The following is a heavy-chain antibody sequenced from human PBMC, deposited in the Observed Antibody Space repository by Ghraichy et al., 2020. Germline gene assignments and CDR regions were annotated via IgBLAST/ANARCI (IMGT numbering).Heavy chain of an antibody. CDR3: TRGYSAMLSRFDY. V-gene: IGHV3-49*03. J-gene: IGHJ4*02. D-gene: IGHD5-18*01. CDR2: IRGKAYGGTI. Sequence: GGSLRLSCTASGFTFGDYGMSWFRQAPGEGLEWVGFIRGKAYGGTIEYAASVKGRFTMSRDDSKNIAYLEMNSLKTEDTAVYYCTRGYSAMLSRFDYWGQGTLVTVSS. CDR1: GFTFGDYG.